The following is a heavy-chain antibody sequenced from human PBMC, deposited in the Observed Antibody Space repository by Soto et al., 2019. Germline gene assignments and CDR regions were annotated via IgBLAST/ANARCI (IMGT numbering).Heavy chain of an antibody. V-gene: IGHV1-18*01. Sequence: ASVKVSCTAFGYTFTRYGISWVRQAPGQGLEWMGWISGYNGDTNYAQKFQGRVSMTIDTSTTTAYMELRSLTSDDTAVYYCAKNGQPPYYYYGLDVWGQGTKVTVSS. J-gene: IGHJ6*02. D-gene: IGHD2-8*01. CDR2: ISGYNGDT. CDR1: GYTFTRYG. CDR3: AKNGQPPYYYYGLDV.